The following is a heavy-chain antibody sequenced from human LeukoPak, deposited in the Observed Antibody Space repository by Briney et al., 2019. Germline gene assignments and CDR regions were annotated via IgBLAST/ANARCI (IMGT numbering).Heavy chain of an antibody. CDR1: GFTFSSYS. D-gene: IGHD3-22*01. CDR2: TTRSSYI. Sequence: PGGSLRLSCAASGFTFSSYSMNWVRQAPGKGLEWVSSTTRSSYIYYVDSVKGRFTISRDNAKNSLYLQINSPRAEDTAVYYCAGYVSSGRRDSFDIWGQGTMVTVSS. CDR3: AGYVSSGRRDSFDI. V-gene: IGHV3-21*01. J-gene: IGHJ3*02.